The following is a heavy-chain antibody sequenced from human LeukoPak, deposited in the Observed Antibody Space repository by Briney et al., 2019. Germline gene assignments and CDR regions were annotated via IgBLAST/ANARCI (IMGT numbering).Heavy chain of an antibody. Sequence: QSGGSLRLSCVASGFTFSDYAMSWVRQAPGKGLEWVSGISDSGGSTYYADSVKGRCTISRDNSKNTVSLQMNNLRAEDTAVYFCARHDSFIPYWGQGTLVTVTS. CDR1: GFTFSDYA. D-gene: IGHD3-16*02. V-gene: IGHV3-23*01. CDR3: ARHDSFIPY. J-gene: IGHJ4*02. CDR2: ISDSGGST.